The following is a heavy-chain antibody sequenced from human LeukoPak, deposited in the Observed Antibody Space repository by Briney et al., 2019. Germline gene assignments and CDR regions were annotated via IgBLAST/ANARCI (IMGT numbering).Heavy chain of an antibody. CDR2: INHSGST. Sequence: SETLSLTCAVYGGSFSGYYWGWIRQPPGKGLEWIGEINHSGSTNYNPSLKSRVTISVDTSKNQFSLKLSSVTAADTAVYYCARGGYDFWSGYLDYWGQGTLVTVSS. J-gene: IGHJ4*02. V-gene: IGHV4-34*01. D-gene: IGHD3-3*01. CDR1: GGSFSGYY. CDR3: ARGGYDFWSGYLDY.